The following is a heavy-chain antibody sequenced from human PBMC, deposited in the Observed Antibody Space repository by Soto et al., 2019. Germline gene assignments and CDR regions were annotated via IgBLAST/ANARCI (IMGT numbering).Heavy chain of an antibody. V-gene: IGHV4-4*02. D-gene: IGHD3-10*01. CDR1: GVSISSGNW. J-gene: IGHJ4*02. Sequence: SETLSLTCAVSGVSISSGNWWTWVRQTPQRGLEYIGEIFHDGTANYYPSFERRIAISVDTSKNKFSLKLTSETAADTAIYFCARLVYDTRLNYMYFDLWGQGALVTVAS. CDR3: ARLVYDTRLNYMYFDL. CDR2: IFHDGTA.